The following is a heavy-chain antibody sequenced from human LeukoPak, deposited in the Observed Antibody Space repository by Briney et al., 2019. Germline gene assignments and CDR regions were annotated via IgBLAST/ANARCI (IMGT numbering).Heavy chain of an antibody. Sequence: PSETLSLTCFVSGGSISSGDHYWSWNRQPPGKGLEWIGHIHYSGSTYYNPSLKSRLTISADTSKNQFSLNLRSVTAADTAVYYCARDTVHRVAAVEGSYWGQGTLVTVSS. CDR2: IHYSGST. CDR3: ARDTVHRVAAVEGSY. D-gene: IGHD6-13*01. J-gene: IGHJ4*02. V-gene: IGHV4-30-4*01. CDR1: GGSISSGDHY.